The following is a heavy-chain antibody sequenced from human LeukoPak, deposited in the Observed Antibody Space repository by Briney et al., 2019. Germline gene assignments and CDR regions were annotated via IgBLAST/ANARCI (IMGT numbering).Heavy chain of an antibody. CDR3: ARGSIAVVVAATPHDC. V-gene: IGHV3-33*01. CDR1: GFTFSSYG. Sequence: PGGSLRLSCAASGFTFSSYGMHWVRQAPGKGLEWVAVIWYDGSNKYYADSVKGRFTISRDNSKNTLYLPMDSLRAEDTAVYYCARGSIAVVVAATPHDCWGQGTLVTVSS. J-gene: IGHJ4*02. D-gene: IGHD2-15*01. CDR2: IWYDGSNK.